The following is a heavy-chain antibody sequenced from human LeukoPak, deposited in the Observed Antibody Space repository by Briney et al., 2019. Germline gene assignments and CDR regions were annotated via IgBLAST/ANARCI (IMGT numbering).Heavy chain of an antibody. CDR1: GFIFSNYW. CDR3: VRDGGVSGYDLLDY. J-gene: IGHJ4*02. CDR2: INQDGSKE. V-gene: IGHV3-7*01. Sequence: GGSLRLSCTASGFIFSNYWMIWVRQAPGKGLEWVAQINQDGSKEYYMDSVKARFTISRDNAKNSLSLQMNSLRAEDTAVYYCVRDGGVSGYDLLDYWGQGTLVTVSS. D-gene: IGHD5-12*01.